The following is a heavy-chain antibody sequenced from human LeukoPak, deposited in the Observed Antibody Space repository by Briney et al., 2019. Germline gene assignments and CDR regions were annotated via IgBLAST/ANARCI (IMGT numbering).Heavy chain of an antibody. V-gene: IGHV4-34*01. J-gene: IGHJ5*02. CDR1: GGSISSYY. CDR2: INHSGGT. Sequence: SETLSLTCTVSGGSISSYYWSWIRQPPGKGLEWIAEINHSGGTNYNPSLKSRVTISVDTSKNQFSLKLTSVTAADTAVYYCASTRQYSSSWYYKFDPWGQGTLVTVSS. D-gene: IGHD6-13*01. CDR3: ASTRQYSSSWYYKFDP.